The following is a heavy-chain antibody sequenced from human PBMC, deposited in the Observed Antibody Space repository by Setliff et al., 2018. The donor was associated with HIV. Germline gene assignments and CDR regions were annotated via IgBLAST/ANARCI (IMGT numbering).Heavy chain of an antibody. Sequence: ASETLSLTCTVSGDFISSDYYWGWIRQPPGKGLEWIGSFYETGYTYYNPSLKSRVTISVDTSKNQFSLKLSSVTPADTAVYYCARGIDNFWSGYVRWGQGTLVTVSS. CDR3: ARGIDNFWSGYVR. CDR1: GDFISSDYY. D-gene: IGHD3-3*01. J-gene: IGHJ4*02. V-gene: IGHV4-38-2*02. CDR2: FYETGYT.